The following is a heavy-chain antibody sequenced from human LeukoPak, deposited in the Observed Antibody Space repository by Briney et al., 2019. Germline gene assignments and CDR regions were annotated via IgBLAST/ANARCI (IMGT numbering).Heavy chain of an antibody. CDR3: ARDIGSGDSSGYYPT. J-gene: IGHJ4*02. CDR2: INPSGGST. V-gene: IGHV1-46*01. D-gene: IGHD3-22*01. CDR1: GYTFTSYY. Sequence: GASVKVSCKASGYTFTSYYMHWVRQAPGQGLEWMGIINPSGGSTSYAQKFQGRVTMTRETSTSTVYMELSSLRSEDTAVYYCARDIGSGDSSGYYPTWGQGTLVTVSS.